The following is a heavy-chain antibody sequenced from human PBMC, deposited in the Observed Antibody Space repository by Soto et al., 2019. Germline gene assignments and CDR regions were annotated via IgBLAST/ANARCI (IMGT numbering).Heavy chain of an antibody. Sequence: GGSLRLSCAASGFTLSNYAMTWVRQAPGQGLEWVAVIWYDGSNKYYADSVKGRFTISRDNSKNTLYLQMNSLTAADTAVYYCARHRSSSWYYLWWFDPWGQGTLVTVSS. CDR3: ARHRSSSWYYLWWFDP. J-gene: IGHJ5*02. CDR2: IWYDGSNK. D-gene: IGHD6-13*01. CDR1: GFTLSNYA. V-gene: IGHV3-33*08.